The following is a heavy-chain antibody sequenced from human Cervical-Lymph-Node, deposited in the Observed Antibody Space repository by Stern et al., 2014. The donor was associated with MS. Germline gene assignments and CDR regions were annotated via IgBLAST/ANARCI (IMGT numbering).Heavy chain of an antibody. CDR2: INPNSGTT. CDR1: GFTFTTHY. V-gene: IGHV1-46*03. D-gene: IGHD1-1*01. CDR3: TRVQRERRALDHLDP. J-gene: IGHJ5*02. Sequence: VQLVESGAEVKKPGTSVKVSCEASGFTFTTHYMHWIRQAPGEGLKWVGMINPNSGTTSYARQFQGRVTITRDTSTSTIYMELTGLRSEDTALYFCTRVQRERRALDHLDPWGQGTLVTVSS.